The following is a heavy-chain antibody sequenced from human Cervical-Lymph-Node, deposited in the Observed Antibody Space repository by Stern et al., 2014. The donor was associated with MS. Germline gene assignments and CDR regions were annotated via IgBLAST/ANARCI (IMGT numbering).Heavy chain of an antibody. Sequence: EVQLVQSGGGLVKPGGSLRLSCAASGFTFSVYNMNWVRQTPGKGLEWVSSVTSTSNYIYYADSVRGRFTISRDNAKNSLSLQMNSLRAEDTAVYYCARGRVAVAGLDYFDYWGQGTPVTVSS. J-gene: IGHJ4*02. D-gene: IGHD6-19*01. CDR1: GFTFSVYN. CDR3: ARGRVAVAGLDYFDY. V-gene: IGHV3-21*01. CDR2: VTSTSNYI.